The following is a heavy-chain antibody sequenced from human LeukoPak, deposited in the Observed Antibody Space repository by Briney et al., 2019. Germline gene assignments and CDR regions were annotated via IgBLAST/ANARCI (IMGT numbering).Heavy chain of an antibody. Sequence: PGGSLRLSCAASGLTFSSYAMSWVRQAPGKGLEWVSAISGSGGSTYYADSVKGRFTISRDNSKNTLYLQMNSLRAEDTAVYYCAKGYSGYDLFDYWGQGTLVTVSS. CDR2: ISGSGGST. V-gene: IGHV3-23*01. J-gene: IGHJ4*02. D-gene: IGHD5-12*01. CDR3: AKGYSGYDLFDY. CDR1: GLTFSSYA.